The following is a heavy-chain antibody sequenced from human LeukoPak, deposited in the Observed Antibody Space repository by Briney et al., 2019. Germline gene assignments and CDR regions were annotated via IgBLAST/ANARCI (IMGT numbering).Heavy chain of an antibody. Sequence: SVNVSCKASGGTFSSYAISWVRQAPGQGLEWMGGIIPIFGTANYAQKFQGRVTITADESTSTAYMELSSLRSEDTAVYYCARDLSYYDSSGYSLYYFDYWGQGTLVTVSS. J-gene: IGHJ4*02. D-gene: IGHD3-22*01. CDR2: IIPIFGTA. CDR3: ARDLSYYDSSGYSLYYFDY. CDR1: GGTFSSYA. V-gene: IGHV1-69*13.